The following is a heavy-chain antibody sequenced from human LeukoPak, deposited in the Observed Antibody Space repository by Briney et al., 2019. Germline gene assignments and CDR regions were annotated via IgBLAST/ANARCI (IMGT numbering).Heavy chain of an antibody. J-gene: IGHJ4*02. V-gene: IGHV1-2*02. CDR3: ARGQSLNDY. CDR1: GYTFTKYY. Sequence: ASVTVSCKASGYTFTKYYMHWVRQAPGQGLEWMGWINPNSGGANYAENFQGRVTMTMDTSISTAYMELSSLRYDDTDLYYRARGQSLNDYWGQGTLVTVSS. CDR2: INPNSGGA.